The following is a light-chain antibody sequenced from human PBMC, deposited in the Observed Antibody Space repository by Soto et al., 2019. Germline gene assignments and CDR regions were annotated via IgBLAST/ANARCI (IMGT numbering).Light chain of an antibody. J-gene: IGLJ1*01. CDR1: SSDVGGYNY. CDR3: SSYTSSSTSV. V-gene: IGLV2-14*01. CDR2: EVS. Sequence: QSALTQPASVSGSPGQSITISCTGTSSDVGGYNYVSWYQQHPGKAPKLMIYEVSNRPSGVSNRFSGSKSGNTASLTISGLQAEDEADYYCSSYTSSSTSVFGTGTKVTVL.